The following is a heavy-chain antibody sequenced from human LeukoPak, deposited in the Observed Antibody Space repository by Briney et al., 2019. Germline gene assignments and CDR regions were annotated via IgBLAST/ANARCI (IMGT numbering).Heavy chain of an antibody. D-gene: IGHD1-26*01. CDR1: GGTFSSYA. V-gene: IGHV1-69*04. J-gene: IGHJ6*02. Sequence: SVKVSCKASGGTFSSYAISWVRQAPGQWLEWMGRIIPILGIANYAQKFQGRVTIPADKSTSTAYMELSSLRSEDTAVYYCARDSWEHSYYYYGMDVWGQGTTVTVSS. CDR3: ARDSWEHSYYYYGMDV. CDR2: IIPILGIA.